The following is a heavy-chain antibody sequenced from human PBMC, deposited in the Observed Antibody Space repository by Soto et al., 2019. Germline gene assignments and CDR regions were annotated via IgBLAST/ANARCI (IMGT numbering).Heavy chain of an antibody. Sequence: GASVKVSCKASGYTFTSYDINWVRQATGQGLEWMGWMNPNSGNTGYAQKFQGRVTMTRNTSISTAYMELSSLRSEDTAVYYCARVPLHYSDYYYYYYMDVWGKGTTVTVSS. CDR3: ARVPLHYSDYYYYYYMDV. CDR1: GYTFTSYD. CDR2: MNPNSGNT. J-gene: IGHJ6*03. V-gene: IGHV1-8*01. D-gene: IGHD4-17*01.